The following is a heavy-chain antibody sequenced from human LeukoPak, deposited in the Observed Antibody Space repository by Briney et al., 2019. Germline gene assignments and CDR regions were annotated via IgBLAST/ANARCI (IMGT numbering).Heavy chain of an antibody. Sequence: SETLSLTCTVSGGSISSYYWSWIRQPAGKGLEWIGRIYTSGSTNYNPSLKSRVTMSVDTSKNQFSLKLSSVTAADTAVYYCARGMESRLWRWFDPWGQGTLVTVSS. CDR2: IYTSGST. CDR3: ARGMESRLWRWFDP. D-gene: IGHD5-18*01. CDR1: GGSISSYY. V-gene: IGHV4-4*07. J-gene: IGHJ5*02.